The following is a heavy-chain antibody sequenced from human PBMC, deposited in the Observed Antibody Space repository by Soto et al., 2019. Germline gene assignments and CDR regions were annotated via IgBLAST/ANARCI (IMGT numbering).Heavy chain of an antibody. CDR2: ISYDGSNK. D-gene: IGHD3-22*01. V-gene: IGHV3-30*18. Sequence: QVQLVESGGGVVQPGRSLRLSCAASGFTFSSYGMHWVRQAPGKGLEWVAVISYDGSNKYYADSVKGRFTISRDNSKNTLYLQMNSLRAEDTAVYYCAKRGAYYYDSSGYYYWGQGTLVTVSS. CDR3: AKRGAYYYDSSGYYY. J-gene: IGHJ4*02. CDR1: GFTFSSYG.